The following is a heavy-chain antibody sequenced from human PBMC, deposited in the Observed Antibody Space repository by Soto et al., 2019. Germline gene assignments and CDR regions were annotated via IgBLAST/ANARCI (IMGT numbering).Heavy chain of an antibody. CDR1: GGSISSGGYY. J-gene: IGHJ6*02. V-gene: IGHV4-31*03. Sequence: QVQLQESGPGLVKPSQTLSLTCTVSGGSISSGGYYWSWIRQHPGKGLEWVGFIYYSGNTNYNPSLKSRVTTSVDTSKKQFSLKLSSVTAADTAVYYCARDTVYCSGGSCYGMDVWGQGTTVTVSS. CDR2: IYYSGNT. CDR3: ARDTVYCSGGSCYGMDV. D-gene: IGHD2-15*01.